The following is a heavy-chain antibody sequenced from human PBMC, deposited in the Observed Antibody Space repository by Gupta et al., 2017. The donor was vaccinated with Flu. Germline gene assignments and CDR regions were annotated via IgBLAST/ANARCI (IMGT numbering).Heavy chain of an antibody. Sequence: QVQLVESGGGVVQPGRSLRLSCAASGFTFSSYGMHWVRQAPGKGLEWVEVISYDGSNKYYADSVKGRFTISRDNSKNTLYLQMNSLRAEDTAVYYCAKDREWELLLDYGGQGTLVTVSS. V-gene: IGHV3-30*18. D-gene: IGHD1-26*01. CDR3: AKDREWELLLDY. CDR2: ISYDGSNK. CDR1: GFTFSSYG. J-gene: IGHJ4*02.